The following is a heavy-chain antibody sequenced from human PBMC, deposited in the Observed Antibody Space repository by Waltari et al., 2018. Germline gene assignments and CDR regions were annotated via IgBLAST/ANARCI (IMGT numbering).Heavy chain of an antibody. Sequence: EMQLLESGGDLVQPGGSLRLSCVASGFTFDSYAMNWVRQAPGKGLQWVSVISGSSSSIYYADSVKGRFTISRDNSKNTLFLQMNNLRVEDTAIYYCAKDFWGVHSSSGFNVWGQGTMVTVSS. V-gene: IGHV3-23*01. CDR3: AKDFWGVHSSSGFNV. CDR2: ISGSSSSI. D-gene: IGHD3-16*01. CDR1: GFTFDSYA. J-gene: IGHJ3*01.